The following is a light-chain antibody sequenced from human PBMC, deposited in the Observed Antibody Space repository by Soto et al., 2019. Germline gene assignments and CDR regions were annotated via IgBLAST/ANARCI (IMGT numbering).Light chain of an antibody. J-gene: IGLJ1*01. CDR3: CSSAPESTYV. V-gene: IGLV2-23*01. CDR1: SSDVGAYNS. CDR2: KGT. Sequence: QSALAQPASVSGSPGQSITISCTGTSSDVGAYNSVSWYQQHPHKAPQVIIYKGTQRPSGVSNRFSGSTSGNAASLTISGLQADDEADYFCCSSAPESTYVFGNGTKGTVL.